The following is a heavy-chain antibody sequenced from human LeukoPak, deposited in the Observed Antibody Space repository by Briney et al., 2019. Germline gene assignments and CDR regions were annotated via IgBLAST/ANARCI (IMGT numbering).Heavy chain of an antibody. Sequence: SGPTLVNPTQTLTLTCTFSGFSLSTSGMCVSWIRQPPGKALERLALIDWDDDKYYSTSLKTRLTISKDTSKNQVVLTMTNMHPVDTATYYCARMGEDATFGEFPPPFDYWGQGTLVTVSS. J-gene: IGHJ4*02. D-gene: IGHD3-10*01. CDR3: ARMGEDATFGEFPPPFDY. CDR2: IDWDDDK. V-gene: IGHV2-70*01. CDR1: GFSLSTSGMC.